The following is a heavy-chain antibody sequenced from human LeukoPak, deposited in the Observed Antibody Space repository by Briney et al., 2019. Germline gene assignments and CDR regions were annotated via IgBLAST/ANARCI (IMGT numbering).Heavy chain of an antibody. D-gene: IGHD3-10*01. Sequence: GGSLRLSCAGSGFTFSNSWMGWVRQAPGKGLEWVANVQHIGGETYYVDSVKGRFTISRDNAKNSVYLQMDSLRAEDTAVYYCAREVPTGTDYFDYWGQGTLVTVFS. CDR1: GFTFSNSW. CDR2: VQHIGGET. J-gene: IGHJ4*02. CDR3: AREVPTGTDYFDY. V-gene: IGHV3-7*01.